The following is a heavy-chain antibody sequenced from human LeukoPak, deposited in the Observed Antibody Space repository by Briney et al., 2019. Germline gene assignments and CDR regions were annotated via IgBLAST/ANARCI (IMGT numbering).Heavy chain of an antibody. D-gene: IGHD6-19*01. CDR3: ARWSSFYGMDV. CDR2: IYYSGGA. J-gene: IGHJ6*02. Sequence: PGGSLRLSCAASGFTFSSYSMNWVRQAPGKGLEWIGYIYYSGGATYTPSLKSRVTISVDTSKNQFSLSLSSVTAADTAVYYCARWSSFYGMDVWGQGTTVTVSS. V-gene: IGHV4-59*01. CDR1: GFTFSSYS.